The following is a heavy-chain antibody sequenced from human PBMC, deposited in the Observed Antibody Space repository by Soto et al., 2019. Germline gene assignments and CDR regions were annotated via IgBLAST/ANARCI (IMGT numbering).Heavy chain of an antibody. CDR2: ISSSSSYI. V-gene: IGHV3-21*01. CDR3: ARGFLEWLLPPDYYYGMDV. CDR1: GFTFSSYS. Sequence: GGSLRLSCAASGFTFSSYSMNWVRQAPGKWLEWVSSISSSSSYIYYADSVKGRFTISRDNAKNSLYLQMNSLRAEDTAVYYCARGFLEWLLPPDYYYGMDVWGQGXTVTVYS. D-gene: IGHD3-3*01. J-gene: IGHJ6*02.